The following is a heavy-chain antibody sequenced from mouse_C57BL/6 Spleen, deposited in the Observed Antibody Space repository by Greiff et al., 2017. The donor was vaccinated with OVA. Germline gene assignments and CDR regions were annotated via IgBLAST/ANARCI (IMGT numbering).Heavy chain of an antibody. D-gene: IGHD1-1*01. Sequence: EVQLVESGPELVKPGASVKISCKASGYTFTDYYMNWVQQSHGQSLEWLGDINPNNGGTSYNQKFKGKATLTVDKSSSTAYMELRSLTSEDSAVYYCASDYGSSSAMDYWGQGTSVTVSS. CDR1: GYTFTDYY. J-gene: IGHJ4*01. V-gene: IGHV1-26*01. CDR2: INPNNGGT. CDR3: ASDYGSSSAMDY.